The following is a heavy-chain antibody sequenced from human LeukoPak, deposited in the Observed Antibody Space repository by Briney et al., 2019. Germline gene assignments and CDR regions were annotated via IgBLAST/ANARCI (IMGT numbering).Heavy chain of an antibody. J-gene: IGHJ5*02. Sequence: GGSLRLSCAASGFTFSSYSMSWVRQAPGEGLEWVSYISSSSSTEYYADSVKGRFTISRDNAKNSLYLQMNSLRAEDTATYYCARASVVATWGQGTLVTVSS. D-gene: IGHD2-15*01. CDR2: ISSSSSTE. CDR1: GFTFSSYS. V-gene: IGHV3-48*01. CDR3: ARASVVAT.